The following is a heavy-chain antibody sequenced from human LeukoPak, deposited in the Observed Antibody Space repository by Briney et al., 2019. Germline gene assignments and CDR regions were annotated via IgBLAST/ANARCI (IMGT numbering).Heavy chain of an antibody. Sequence: SETLSLTCTVSGGSISSYYWSWVRQPPGKALEWIGYVSDSGTTNNNPSLKSRVTISLDTSRDHFSLKLSSVTAADTAVYYCARHTAMVTGDYWGQGTLVTVSS. V-gene: IGHV4-59*08. D-gene: IGHD5-18*01. CDR2: VSDSGTT. CDR3: ARHTAMVTGDY. J-gene: IGHJ4*02. CDR1: GGSISSYY.